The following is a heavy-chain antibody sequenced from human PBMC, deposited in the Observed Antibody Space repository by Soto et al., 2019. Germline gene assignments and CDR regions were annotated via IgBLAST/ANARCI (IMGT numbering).Heavy chain of an antibody. CDR1: GGSISSYY. J-gene: IGHJ4*02. D-gene: IGHD3-9*01. CDR2: IYFSGST. CDR3: ARQGYDILTGYYNGFDY. Sequence: SETLSLTCTVSGGSISSYYWSWIRQPPGKGLEWIGYIYFSGSTNYNPSLKSRVTISVDTPKNQFSLKLSSVTAADTAVYYCARQGYDILTGYYNGFDYWGQGTLVTVSS. V-gene: IGHV4-59*08.